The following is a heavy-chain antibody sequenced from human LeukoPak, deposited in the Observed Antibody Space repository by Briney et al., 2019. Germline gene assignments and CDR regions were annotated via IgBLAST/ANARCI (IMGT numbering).Heavy chain of an antibody. CDR2: ITSSGNYK. V-gene: IGHV3-21*01. J-gene: IGHJ4*02. CDR1: GFTFSTYT. Sequence: GGSLRLSCAASGFTFSTYTMNWVRQAPGKGLEWVSSITSSGNYKYYGDPVKGRFTISRDNAKNSLYLEMNSLRVEDTAVYYCARADYDILTGYYNPPYYFDYWGQGTLVTVSS. CDR3: ARADYDILTGYYNPPYYFDY. D-gene: IGHD3-9*01.